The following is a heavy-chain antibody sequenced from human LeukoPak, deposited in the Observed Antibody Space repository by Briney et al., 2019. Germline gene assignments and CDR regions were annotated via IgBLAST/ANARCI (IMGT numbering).Heavy chain of an antibody. CDR1: GYTFTSYY. CDR3: ARESAGATTLGNWFDP. D-gene: IGHD1-26*01. CDR2: INPSGGST. V-gene: IGHV1-46*01. Sequence: ASVKVSCKASGYTFTSYYMHWVRQAPGQGLEWMRLINPSGGSTSYAQKFQGRVTMTRDMSTSTAYMELSSLRSEDTAVYYCARESAGATTLGNWFDPWGQGTLVTVSS. J-gene: IGHJ5*02.